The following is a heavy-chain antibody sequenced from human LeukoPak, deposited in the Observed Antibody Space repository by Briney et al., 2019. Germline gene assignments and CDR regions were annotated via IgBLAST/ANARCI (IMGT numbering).Heavy chain of an antibody. CDR1: GFTFSYHW. CDR2: ISGSGDYT. V-gene: IGHV3-23*01. CDR3: AKGGAPYDFWSGYLEY. Sequence: GGSLRLSCAASGFTFSYHWMTWVRQAPGKGLEWVSGISGSGDYTYYADSVKGRVSISRDTSKNALYLQMNSLRAEDTAIYYCAKGGAPYDFWSGYLEYWGQGILVTVSS. D-gene: IGHD3-3*01. J-gene: IGHJ4*02.